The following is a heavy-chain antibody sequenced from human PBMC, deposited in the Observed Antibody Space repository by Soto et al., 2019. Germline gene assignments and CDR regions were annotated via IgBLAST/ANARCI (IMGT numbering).Heavy chain of an antibody. D-gene: IGHD5-18*01. J-gene: IGHJ2*01. CDR1: GYTFTSYA. V-gene: IGHV1-3*01. Sequence: GASVKVSCKASGYTFTSYAMHWVRQAPGQRLEWMGWINDGNGNTKYSQKFQGRVTITRDTSASTAYMELSSLRSEDTAVYYCARDPARGYSSTWYFDLWGRGTLVTVSS. CDR2: INDGNGNT. CDR3: ARDPARGYSSTWYFDL.